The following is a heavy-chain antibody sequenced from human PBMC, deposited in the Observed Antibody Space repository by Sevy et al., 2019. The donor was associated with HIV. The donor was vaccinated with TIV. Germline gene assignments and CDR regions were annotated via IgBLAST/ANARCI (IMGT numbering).Heavy chain of an antibody. CDR3: VRGLQTHCDRTACPLDY. Sequence: GGSLRLSCAASGFTFSGSDMHWVRQVKGKGLEWISSIGTLADTFYAASVKGRLTISRDNAQSYLYLHMSSLKVGDTALYFCVRGLQTHCDRTACPLDYWGQGTLVTVSS. J-gene: IGHJ4*02. CDR2: IGTLADT. V-gene: IGHV3-13*01. D-gene: IGHD2-21*01. CDR1: GFTFSGSD.